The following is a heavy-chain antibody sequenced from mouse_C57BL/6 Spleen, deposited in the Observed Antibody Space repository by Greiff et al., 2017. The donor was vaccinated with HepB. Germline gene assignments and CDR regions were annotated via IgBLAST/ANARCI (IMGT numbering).Heavy chain of an antibody. V-gene: IGHV14-1*01. J-gene: IGHJ3*01. D-gene: IGHD1-1*01. CDR1: GFNIKDYY. CDR3: TTVDYYGSSYGFAY. CDR2: IDPEDGDT. Sequence: VQLQQSGAELVRPGASVKLSCTASGFNIKDYYMHWVKQRPEQGLEWIGRIDPEDGDTEYAPKFQGKATMTADTSSNTAYLQLSSLTSEDTAVYYCTTVDYYGSSYGFAYWGQGTLVTVSA.